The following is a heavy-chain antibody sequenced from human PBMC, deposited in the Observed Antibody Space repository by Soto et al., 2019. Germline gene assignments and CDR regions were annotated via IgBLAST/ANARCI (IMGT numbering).Heavy chain of an antibody. CDR3: AVDIVGTGSY. V-gene: IGHV3-72*01. Sequence: GGSLRLSCGASGFTFSAYWMSWVRQGPGKGLEWVGRSRSKANSYTTPYAASVKGRFTISRDDSKNSLSLQMNSLKTEDTAVYYCAVDIVGTGSYWGPGTLVTVSS. CDR2: SRSKANSYTT. J-gene: IGHJ4*02. D-gene: IGHD5-12*01. CDR1: GFTFSAYW.